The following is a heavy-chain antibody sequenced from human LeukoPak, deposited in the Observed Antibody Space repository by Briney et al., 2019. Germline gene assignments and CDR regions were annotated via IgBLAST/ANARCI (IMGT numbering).Heavy chain of an antibody. CDR3: ARVDCSSTSCYYYMDV. CDR2: INHSGST. D-gene: IGHD2-2*01. Sequence: SETLSLTCAVYGGSFSGYYWSWIRQPPGKGLEWTGEINHSGSTNYNPSLKSRVTISVDTSKNQFSLKLSSVTAADTAVYYCARVDCSSTSCYYYMDVWGKGTTVTVSS. J-gene: IGHJ6*03. V-gene: IGHV4-34*01. CDR1: GGSFSGYY.